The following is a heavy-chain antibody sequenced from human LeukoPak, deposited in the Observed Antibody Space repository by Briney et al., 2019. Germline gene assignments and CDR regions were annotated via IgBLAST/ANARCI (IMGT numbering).Heavy chain of an antibody. CDR3: ARDGGSGPVYGMDV. CDR2: IYYSGST. Sequence: SETLSLTCTVSGGSISSYYWSWIRQPPGKGLEWLGYIYYSGSTSYNPSLKSRVTISVDTSKNQFSLKLSSVTAADTAVYYCARDGGSGPVYGMDVWGQGATVTVSS. J-gene: IGHJ6*02. D-gene: IGHD3-10*01. CDR1: GGSISSYY. V-gene: IGHV4-59*01.